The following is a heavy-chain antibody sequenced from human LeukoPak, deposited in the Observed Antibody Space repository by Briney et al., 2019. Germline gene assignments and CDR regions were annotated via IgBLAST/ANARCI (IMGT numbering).Heavy chain of an antibody. Sequence: SETLSLTCTVSGGSISSSYWSWIRQPPGKGLEWIGYIYYSGSINYNPSLKSRVTISVDTSKNQFSLKLSSVTAADTAVYYCASGATSWAHMDVWGEGTTVTVSS. V-gene: IGHV4-59*01. J-gene: IGHJ6*03. CDR3: ASGATSWAHMDV. CDR1: GGSISSSY. CDR2: IYYSGSI. D-gene: IGHD3-16*01.